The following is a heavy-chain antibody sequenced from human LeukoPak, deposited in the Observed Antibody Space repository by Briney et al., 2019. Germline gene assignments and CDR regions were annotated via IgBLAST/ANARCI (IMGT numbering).Heavy chain of an antibody. V-gene: IGHV3-21*01. CDR2: ISSSSSYI. Sequence: PGGSLRLSCAASGFTFSSYSMNWVRQAPGKGLEWVSSISSSSSYIYYADSVKGRFTISRDNSKNTLYLQMNSLRAEDTAVYYCAKDPRIAAAGLASYYFDYWGQGTLVTVSS. J-gene: IGHJ4*02. D-gene: IGHD6-13*01. CDR3: AKDPRIAAAGLASYYFDY. CDR1: GFTFSSYS.